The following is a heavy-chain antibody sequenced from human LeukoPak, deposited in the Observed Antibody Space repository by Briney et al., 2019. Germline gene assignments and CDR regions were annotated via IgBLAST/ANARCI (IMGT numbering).Heavy chain of an antibody. CDR3: ARIQLDYYYYGMDV. CDR1: GYTFTSYD. V-gene: IGHV1-8*01. CDR2: MNPNSGNT. J-gene: IGHJ6*02. D-gene: IGHD5-18*01. Sequence: ASVKVSCKASGYTFTSYDINWVRQATGQGLEWMGWMNPNSGNTGYAQKFQGRVTMTRNTSISTAYMELSSLRSEDTAVSYCARIQLDYYYYGMDVWGQGTTVTVSS.